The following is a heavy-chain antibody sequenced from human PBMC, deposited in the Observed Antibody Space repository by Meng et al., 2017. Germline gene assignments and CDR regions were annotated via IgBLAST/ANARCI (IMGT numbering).Heavy chain of an antibody. CDR1: GFTFSDYY. J-gene: IGHJ4*02. V-gene: IGHV3-21*01. CDR3: ARAPSITTTTNY. CDR2: ISSSSSYI. Sequence: GESLKISCAASGFTFSDYYMNWVRQAPGKGLEWVSSISSSSSYIYYADSVKGRFTISRDNAKNSLYLQMNSLRAEDTAVYYCARAPSITTTTNYWGQGTLVTVSS. D-gene: IGHD3-22*01.